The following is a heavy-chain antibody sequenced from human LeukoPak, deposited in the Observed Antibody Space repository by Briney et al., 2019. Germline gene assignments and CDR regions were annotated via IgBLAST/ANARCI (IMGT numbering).Heavy chain of an antibody. CDR3: ASPTDGVVSDAFDI. Sequence: SVKVSCKASGGTFSSYAISWVRQAPGQGLEWMGGIIPIFGTANYAQKFQGRVTITTDESTSTAYMELSSLRSEDTAVYYCASPTDGVVSDAFDIWGQGTMVTVSS. CDR2: IIPIFGTA. V-gene: IGHV1-69*05. CDR1: GGTFSSYA. J-gene: IGHJ3*02. D-gene: IGHD3-22*01.